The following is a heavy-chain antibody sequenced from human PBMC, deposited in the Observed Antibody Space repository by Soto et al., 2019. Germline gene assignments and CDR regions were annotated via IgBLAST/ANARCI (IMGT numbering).Heavy chain of an antibody. V-gene: IGHV4-34*01. CDR1: GGSFSGYY. J-gene: IGHJ4*02. CDR3: AVGDYDFDY. D-gene: IGHD4-17*01. Sequence: QVQLQQWGAGLLKPSETLSLTGAVYGGSFSGYYWSWSRQPPGKGLEWIGEINHIGSTNYNPSLKSRVTISVDTSKNQFYLKLSSVTAADTAVYYCAVGDYDFDYWGQVTLVTVSS. CDR2: INHIGST.